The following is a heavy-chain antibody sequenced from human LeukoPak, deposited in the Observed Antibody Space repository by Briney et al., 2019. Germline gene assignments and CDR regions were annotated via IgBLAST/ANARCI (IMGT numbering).Heavy chain of an antibody. Sequence: GGSLRLSCAASGFNFNIFAMSWVRQSPGKGLEWVSTTGSSETYYADSVKGRFTISRDNSKNRLYLQTNSVRADDTAVYYCAKDSFDHNGIYDAFDIWGQGTLVTVSS. CDR3: AKDSFDHNGIYDAFDI. D-gene: IGHD1-1*01. CDR2: TGSSET. J-gene: IGHJ3*02. CDR1: GFNFNIFA. V-gene: IGHV3-23*01.